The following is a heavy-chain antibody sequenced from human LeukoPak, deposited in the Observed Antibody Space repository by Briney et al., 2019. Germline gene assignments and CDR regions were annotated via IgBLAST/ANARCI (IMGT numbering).Heavy chain of an antibody. CDR3: ARDQTGSLDY. J-gene: IGHJ4*02. CDR1: GFTPRNIW. V-gene: IGHV3-7*01. CDR2: INQDGSTK. Sequence: GRSLRLSCALSGFTPRNIWMAWVRQTPGKGLEWVANINQDGSTKHYVDSVKGRFTISRDDAKNSLYLQMNSLRAEDTAIYYCARDQTGSLDYWGQGTLVTVSS. D-gene: IGHD1-26*01.